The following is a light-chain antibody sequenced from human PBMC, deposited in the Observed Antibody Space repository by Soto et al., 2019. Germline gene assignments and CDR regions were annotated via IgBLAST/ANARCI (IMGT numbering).Light chain of an antibody. J-gene: IGLJ2*01. CDR1: GSNIGTHA. CDR3: AAWDDSLRAVV. Sequence: QSVLTQSPSESATPGQRVTISCSGSGSNIGTHAVNWYQQVPGTAPTLLIFRNHQRPSGVPDRFSGSKSGTSASLAISRPQSEDEADYYCAAWDDSLRAVVFGGGTKLTVL. V-gene: IGLV1-44*01. CDR2: RNH.